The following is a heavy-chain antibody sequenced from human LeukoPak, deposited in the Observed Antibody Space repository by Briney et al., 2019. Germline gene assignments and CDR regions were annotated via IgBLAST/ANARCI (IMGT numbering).Heavy chain of an antibody. CDR1: GFTFEDYT. J-gene: IGHJ1*01. D-gene: IGHD3-22*01. V-gene: IGHV3-43*01. Sequence: GGSLRLSCAASGFTFEDYTMHWVRQAPGKTLEWVALINWHGTTYYRDSLKGRFTISRDNAKNTLYLQMNSLRVEDTAVYYCARVGYYDSSNYYAYFQHWGQGTLVTVSS. CDR2: INWHGTT. CDR3: ARVGYYDSSNYYAYFQH.